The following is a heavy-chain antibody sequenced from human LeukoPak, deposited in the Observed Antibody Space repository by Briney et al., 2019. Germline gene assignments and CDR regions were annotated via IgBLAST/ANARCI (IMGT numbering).Heavy chain of an antibody. CDR3: ARVPTDSSSWYPYYYYYYGMDV. J-gene: IGHJ6*02. Sequence: SETLSLTCAVYGGSFSGYYWSWLRQPPGKGLEWIGEINHSGSTNYNPSLKSRVTISVDTSKNQFSLKLSSVTAADTAVYYCARVPTDSSSWYPYYYYYYGMDVWGQGTTVTVSS. D-gene: IGHD6-13*01. CDR2: INHSGST. CDR1: GGSFSGYY. V-gene: IGHV4-34*01.